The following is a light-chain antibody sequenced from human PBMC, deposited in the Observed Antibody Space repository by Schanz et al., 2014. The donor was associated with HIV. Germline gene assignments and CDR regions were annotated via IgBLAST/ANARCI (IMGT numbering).Light chain of an antibody. CDR2: GAS. V-gene: IGKV3-20*01. CDR1: QGISTSY. J-gene: IGKJ5*01. CDR3: QQYGSSPSRIT. Sequence: ESVLTQSPGTLSLSPGERATLSCRASQGISTSYLAWYQQKPGQAPRLVIYGASSRATGIPDRFSASGSGAXXXLTISRVEPEDFAVXYCQQYGSSPSRITFGQGTRLDIK.